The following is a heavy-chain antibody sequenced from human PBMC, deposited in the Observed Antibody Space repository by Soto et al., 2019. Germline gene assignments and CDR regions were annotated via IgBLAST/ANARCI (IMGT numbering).Heavy chain of an antibody. CDR1: GFTFSDYA. D-gene: IGHD6-19*01. CDR2: VSHDGRNT. Sequence: VQLVESGGGVVQPGRSLRLSCAASGFTFSDYAMHWVRQAPGKGLEWVAVVSHDGRNTHYADSVKGRFTTSRDSSKNTVSLEMSRLRAEDTAVYYCAKGGRQSLVTSAFPYWGQGALVTVSS. CDR3: AKGGRQSLVTSAFPY. J-gene: IGHJ4*02. V-gene: IGHV3-30*18.